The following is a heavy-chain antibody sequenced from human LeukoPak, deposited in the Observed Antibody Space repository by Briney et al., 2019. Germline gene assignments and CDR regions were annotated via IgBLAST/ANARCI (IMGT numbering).Heavy chain of an antibody. D-gene: IGHD3-22*01. CDR1: GGSISSSSYY. Sequence: SETLSLTCTVSGGSISSSSYYWGWIRQPPGKGLEWIGSIYYSGSTYYNPSLKSRVTISVDTSKSQFSLKLSSVTAADTAVYYCARKGSGYYDSSGIYYFDYWGQGTLVTVSS. CDR3: ARKGSGYYDSSGIYYFDY. J-gene: IGHJ4*02. V-gene: IGHV4-39*07. CDR2: IYYSGST.